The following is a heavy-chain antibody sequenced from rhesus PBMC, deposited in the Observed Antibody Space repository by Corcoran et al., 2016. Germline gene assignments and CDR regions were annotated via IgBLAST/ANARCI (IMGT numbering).Heavy chain of an antibody. CDR2: ISESGCTI. V-gene: IGHV3S26*01. CDR3: TRRGYCSGIYCSGSGYGLDS. J-gene: IGHJ6*01. CDR1: GFTFSSYV. Sequence: DVQLVESGGGLVKPGGSLRLSCVASGFTFSSYVMHWVRQAPGKGLEWVSVISESGCTIYYAYSVKGRFTISRDNAKNSLFLQMNSLRAEDTAVYYCTRRGYCSGIYCSGSGYGLDSWGQGVVVTVSS. D-gene: IGHD2-27*01.